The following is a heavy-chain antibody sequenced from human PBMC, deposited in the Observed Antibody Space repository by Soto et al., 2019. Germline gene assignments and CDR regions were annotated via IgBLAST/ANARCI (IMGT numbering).Heavy chain of an antibody. D-gene: IGHD5-12*01. V-gene: IGHV4-34*01. CDR2: INHSGST. Sequence: QVQLQQWGAGLLKPSETLSLTCAVYGGSLSGYHWSWIRQPPGKGLEWIGEINHSGSTNYNPSLKSRVTISVDTSKNQFSLKLSSGTAADTAVYYCARDGVVATITGYWYFDLWGRGTLVTVSS. CDR1: GGSLSGYH. CDR3: ARDGVVATITGYWYFDL. J-gene: IGHJ2*01.